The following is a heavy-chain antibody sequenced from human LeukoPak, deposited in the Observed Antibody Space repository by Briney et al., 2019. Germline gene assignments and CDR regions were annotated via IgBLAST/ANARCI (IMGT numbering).Heavy chain of an antibody. CDR3: ARGDYNDYPHWFFDL. CDR1: GFTFSSYA. D-gene: IGHD4-11*01. CDR2: ISYDGSNK. V-gene: IGHV3-30-3*01. Sequence: PGRSLRLSCAASGFTFSSYAMHWVRQAPGKGLEWVAVISYDGSNKYYADSVKGRFTISRDNSKNTLYLQMNSLRAEDTAVYYCARGDYNDYPHWFFDLWGRGTLVTVSS. J-gene: IGHJ2*01.